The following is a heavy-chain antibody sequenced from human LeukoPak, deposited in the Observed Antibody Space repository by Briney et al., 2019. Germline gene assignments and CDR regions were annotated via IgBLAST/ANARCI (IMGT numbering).Heavy chain of an antibody. V-gene: IGHV4-39*01. CDR1: GGSISSSSYS. CDR3: ARQGSGRSSDY. D-gene: IGHD1-26*01. Sequence: PSETLSLTCTVSGGSISSSSYSWGWIRQPPGKGLEWIGSIYYSGSTFYNPSLKSRVTISVDTSKNQFSLKLSSVTAADTAVYYYARQGSGRSSDYWGQGTLVTVSS. J-gene: IGHJ4*02. CDR2: IYYSGST.